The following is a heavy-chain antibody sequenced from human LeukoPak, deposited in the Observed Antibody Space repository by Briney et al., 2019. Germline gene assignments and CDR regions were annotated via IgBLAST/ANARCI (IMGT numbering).Heavy chain of an antibody. J-gene: IGHJ5*02. V-gene: IGHV1-18*01. CDR2: ISAYNGNT. CDR1: GYTFTSYG. CDR3: ARGRETVYYDSSGYLNWFDP. D-gene: IGHD3-22*01. Sequence: ASVKVSCKASGYTFTSYGISWVRQAPGQGLEWMGWISAYNGNTNYAQKLQGRVTMTTDTSTSTAYMELRSLRSDDTAVYYCARGRETVYYDSSGYLNWFDPWGQGTLVTVSS.